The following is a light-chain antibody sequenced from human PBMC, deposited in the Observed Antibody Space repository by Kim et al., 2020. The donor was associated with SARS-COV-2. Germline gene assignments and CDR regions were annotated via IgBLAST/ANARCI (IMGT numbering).Light chain of an antibody. CDR3: QAWDSSTVV. V-gene: IGLV3-1*01. CDR2: QDS. J-gene: IGLJ2*01. CDR1: KLGHKY. Sequence: VSPGQTASITCSGDKLGHKYACWYQQKPGQSPVLVIYQDSKRPSGIPERFSGSNSGNTATLTISGTQAMDEADYYCQAWDSSTVVFGGGTQLTVL.